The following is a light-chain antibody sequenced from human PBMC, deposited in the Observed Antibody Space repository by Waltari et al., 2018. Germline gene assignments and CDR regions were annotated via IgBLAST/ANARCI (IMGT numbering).Light chain of an antibody. J-gene: IGLJ2*01. CDR1: SSNIGHYF. V-gene: IGLV1-51*01. Sequence: QSVLTQPPSVSAAPGQKVTISCSGSSSNIGHYFVSWYQQLPGATPKLLIYDNDKRPPVIPARFSASKAGTSATLDIPGLQIGDEADYYCATWDNRLTAVVFGGGTKLTVL. CDR3: ATWDNRLTAVV. CDR2: DND.